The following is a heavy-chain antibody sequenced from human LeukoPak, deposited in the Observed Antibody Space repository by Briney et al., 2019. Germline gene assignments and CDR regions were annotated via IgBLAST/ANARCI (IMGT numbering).Heavy chain of an antibody. Sequence: PGGSLRLSCAASGFTFSSYAMSWVRQAPGKGLEWVSAISGSGGSTYYADSVKGRFTISRDNSKNTLYLLMNSLRAEDTAVYYCAKGPYYDILIGDAFDIWGQGTMVTVSS. V-gene: IGHV3-23*01. CDR3: AKGPYYDILIGDAFDI. J-gene: IGHJ3*02. CDR2: ISGSGGST. CDR1: GFTFSSYA. D-gene: IGHD3-9*01.